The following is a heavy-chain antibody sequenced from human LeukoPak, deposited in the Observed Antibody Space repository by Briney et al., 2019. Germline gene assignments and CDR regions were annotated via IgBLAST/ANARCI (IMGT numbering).Heavy chain of an antibody. CDR2: INHSGST. CDR1: GGSFSGYY. CDR3: AREGIGDGYNLGY. J-gene: IGHJ4*02. Sequence: SETLSLTCAVYGGSFSGYYWSWIRQPPGKGLEWIGEINHSGSTNYNPSLKSRVTISVDTSKNQFSLKLSSVTAADTAVYYCAREGIGDGYNLGYWGQGNLVTVSS. D-gene: IGHD5-24*01. V-gene: IGHV4-34*01.